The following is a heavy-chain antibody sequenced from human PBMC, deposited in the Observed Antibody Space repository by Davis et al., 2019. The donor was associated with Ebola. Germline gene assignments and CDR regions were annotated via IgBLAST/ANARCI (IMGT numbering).Heavy chain of an antibody. D-gene: IGHD6-25*01. J-gene: IGHJ4*02. CDR2: ISSSGSTK. CDR1: GFTFSSYE. CDR3: ARVAAVAGIAGVPLY. V-gene: IGHV3-48*03. Sequence: GESLKISCAASGFTFSSYEMNWVRQAPGKGLEWISYISSSGSTKYYSDSVKGRFTISRDNAKNSLYLQMDSLRGEDTAVYYCARVAAVAGIAGVPLYWGQGSLVTVSS.